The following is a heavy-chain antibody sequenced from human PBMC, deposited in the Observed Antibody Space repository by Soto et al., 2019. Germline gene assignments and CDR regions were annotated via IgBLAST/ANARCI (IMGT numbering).Heavy chain of an antibody. CDR1: GYNFAKHW. Sequence: PGESLKISCKGFGYNFAKHWIGWVRQMPGQGLEWMGIVYPFDFDTKYNPSFRGLVTISADKSLNTAYLQWNSLRSSDTAVYYCARSQGSSTSLEIYYYYYYGMDVWGQGTTVTVSS. CDR2: VYPFDFDT. CDR3: ARSQGSSTSLEIYYYYYYGMDV. J-gene: IGHJ6*02. D-gene: IGHD2-2*01. V-gene: IGHV5-51*01.